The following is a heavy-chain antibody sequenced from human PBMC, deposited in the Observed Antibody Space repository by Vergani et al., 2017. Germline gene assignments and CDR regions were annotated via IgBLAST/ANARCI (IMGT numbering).Heavy chain of an antibody. Sequence: QMQLQESGPGLVKPSQTLSLTCTVSGRSISSGGYYWSWIRQHPGKGLEWIGYIYYSGSTNYNPSLKSRVTISVDTSKNQFSLKLSSVTAADTAVYYCAREAAMVRYYYYMDVWGKGTTVTVSS. J-gene: IGHJ6*03. CDR1: GRSISSGGYY. D-gene: IGHD3-10*01. V-gene: IGHV4-61*08. CDR2: IYYSGST. CDR3: AREAAMVRYYYYMDV.